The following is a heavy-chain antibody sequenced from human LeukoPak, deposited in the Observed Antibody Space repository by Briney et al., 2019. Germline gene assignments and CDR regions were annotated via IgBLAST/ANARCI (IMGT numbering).Heavy chain of an antibody. CDR1: GFTFSSYA. D-gene: IGHD4-17*01. CDR2: ISGSGGST. CDR3: AKGGDYGDYVAFDY. J-gene: IGHJ4*02. V-gene: IGHV3-23*01. Sequence: GGSLRLSCAVSGFTFSSYAMSWVRQAPGKGLEWVSAISGSGGSTYYADSVKGRFTISRDNSKNTLYLQMNSLRAEDTAVYYCAKGGDYGDYVAFDYWGQGTLVTVSS.